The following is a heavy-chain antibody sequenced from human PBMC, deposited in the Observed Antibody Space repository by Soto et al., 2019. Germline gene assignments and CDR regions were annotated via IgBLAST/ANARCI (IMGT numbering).Heavy chain of an antibody. V-gene: IGHV1-3*01. J-gene: IGHJ4*02. CDR2: INAGNGNT. Sequence: QVQLVQSGAEVKKPGASVKVSCKASGYTFTSYAMHWVRQAPGQRLEWMGWINAGNGNTKYSQKFQGRVTITRDTSASTAYMELSSLRSEVTAVYYCARDLSRIAVAGTFDYWGQVTLVTVSS. D-gene: IGHD6-19*01. CDR1: GYTFTSYA. CDR3: ARDLSRIAVAGTFDY.